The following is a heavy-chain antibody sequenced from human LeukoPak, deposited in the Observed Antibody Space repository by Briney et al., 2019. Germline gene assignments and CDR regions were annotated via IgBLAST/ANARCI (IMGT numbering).Heavy chain of an antibody. Sequence: TSETLSLTCTVSGGSISSSSYYWGWIRQPPGKGLEWIGYIYHSGSTYYNPSLKSRVTISVDRSKNQFSLKLSSVTAADTAVYYCASIYCSGGSCYFDYWGQGTLVTVSS. CDR3: ASIYCSGGSCYFDY. D-gene: IGHD2-15*01. CDR2: IYHSGST. CDR1: GGSISSSSYY. J-gene: IGHJ4*02. V-gene: IGHV4-30-2*01.